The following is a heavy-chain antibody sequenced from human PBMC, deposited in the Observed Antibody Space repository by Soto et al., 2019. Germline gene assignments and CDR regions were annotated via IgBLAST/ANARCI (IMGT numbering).Heavy chain of an antibody. CDR2: INHSGST. CDR1: GGSFSGYY. V-gene: IGHV4-34*01. CDR3: ASGIQLWLLDY. Sequence: SETLSLTCAVYGGSFSGYYWSWIRQPPGKGLEWIGEINHSGSTNYNPSLKSRVTISVETSKNQFSRKLSSVTAADTAVYYCASGIQLWLLDYWGQGTLVTVSS. J-gene: IGHJ4*02. D-gene: IGHD5-18*01.